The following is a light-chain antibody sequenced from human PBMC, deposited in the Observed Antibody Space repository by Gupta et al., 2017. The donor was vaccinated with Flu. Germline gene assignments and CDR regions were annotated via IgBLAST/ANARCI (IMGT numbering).Light chain of an antibody. J-gene: IGLJ2*01. CDR3: CSYAGTFTFV. V-gene: IGLV2-11*03. CDR2: NVF. CDR1: SSGVGNYDY. Sequence: TSSGVGNYDYVSWYQQHPGKAPKLIIYNVFERPSGVPDRFSGSKSGDTASLTVSGLQPEDEASYYCCSYAGTFTFVFGGGTNLTVL.